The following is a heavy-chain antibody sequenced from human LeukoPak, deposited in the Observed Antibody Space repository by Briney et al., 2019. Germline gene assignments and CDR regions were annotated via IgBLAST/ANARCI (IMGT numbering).Heavy chain of an antibody. Sequence: QPGGSLRLSCAVSGFSFSSYGMHWARQAPGKGLEWVAVIWYDGSNKYYADSVKGRFTISRGNSKNTLYLQMNSLRAEDTAVYYCARQVHYYDSSGYPYYFDYWGQGTLVTVSS. J-gene: IGHJ4*02. D-gene: IGHD3-22*01. V-gene: IGHV3-33*01. CDR2: IWYDGSNK. CDR3: ARQVHYYDSSGYPYYFDY. CDR1: GFSFSSYG.